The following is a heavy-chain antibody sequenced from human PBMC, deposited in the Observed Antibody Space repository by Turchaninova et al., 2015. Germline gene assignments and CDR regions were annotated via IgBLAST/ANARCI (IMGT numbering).Heavy chain of an antibody. CDR3: ARDPAITIFGVVIYAFDI. J-gene: IGHJ3*02. CDR1: GYTFTGYS. V-gene: IGHV1-2*06. Sequence: QVXXVQSGAEVXKXGAXXKVSXXAYGYTFTGYSMHWVRQAPGQGLEWMGRINPNSGGTNYAQKFQGRVTMTRDTSISTAYMELSRLRSDDTAVYYCARDPAITIFGVVIYAFDIWGQGTMVTVSS. CDR2: INPNSGGT. D-gene: IGHD3-3*01.